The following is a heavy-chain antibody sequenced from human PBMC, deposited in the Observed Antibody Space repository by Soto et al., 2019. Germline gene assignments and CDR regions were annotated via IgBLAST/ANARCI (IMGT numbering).Heavy chain of an antibody. V-gene: IGHV1-8*01. Sequence: QVQLVQSGAELKKPGASVKVSCKASGYTFSNYDMNWVRQATGQGPEWIGWVNPNNGDTGYALKFQGRVTLTTDISTTTAYMELTSLRSEDTAIYYCAKVSRKGSAIDFDYWGHGTLIPVSS. CDR2: VNPNNGDT. J-gene: IGHJ4*01. CDR1: GYTFSNYD. CDR3: AKVSRKGSAIDFDY. D-gene: IGHD3-10*01.